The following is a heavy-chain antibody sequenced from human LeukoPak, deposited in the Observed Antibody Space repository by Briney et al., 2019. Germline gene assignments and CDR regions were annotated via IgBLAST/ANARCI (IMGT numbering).Heavy chain of an antibody. D-gene: IGHD3-10*01. J-gene: IGHJ3*02. CDR1: GFTFSSYW. CDR2: IKQDGSEK. Sequence: GGSLRLSCAASGFTFSSYWMSWVRQAPGKGLEWVANIKQDGSEKYYVDSVKGRFTISRDNAKNSLYLRMNSLRAEDTAVYYCARDFGGGLWFGELLGAFDIWGQGTMVTVSS. CDR3: ARDFGGGLWFGELLGAFDI. V-gene: IGHV3-7*03.